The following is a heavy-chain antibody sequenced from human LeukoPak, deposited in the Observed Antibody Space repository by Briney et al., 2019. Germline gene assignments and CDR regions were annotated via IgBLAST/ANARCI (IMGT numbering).Heavy chain of an antibody. Sequence: GGSLRLSCTASGFTFGDYAMSWFRQAPGKGLEWVGFIRSKADGGTTEYAASVKGRFTISRDDSKSIAYLQMNSLKTEDTAVYYCTRGGSSWTYAFDYWGQGTLVTVSS. V-gene: IGHV3-49*03. CDR1: GFTFGDYA. J-gene: IGHJ4*02. D-gene: IGHD6-13*01. CDR3: TRGGSSWTYAFDY. CDR2: IRSKADGGTT.